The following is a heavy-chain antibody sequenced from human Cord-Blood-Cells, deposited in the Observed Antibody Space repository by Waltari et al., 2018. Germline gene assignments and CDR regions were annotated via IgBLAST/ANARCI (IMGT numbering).Heavy chain of an antibody. V-gene: IGHV4-30-4*01. CDR1: GGSISSGDYY. Sequence: QVQLQESGPGLVKPSQTLSLTCTVSGGSISSGDYYWSWIRQPPGKGLGWIGYIYYSGSTYYNPSLKSRVTISVDTSKNQFSLKLSSVTAADTAVYYCARAPRYYDILTGYYYYYGMDVWGQGTTVTVSS. D-gene: IGHD3-9*01. J-gene: IGHJ6*02. CDR2: IYYSGST. CDR3: ARAPRYYDILTGYYYYYGMDV.